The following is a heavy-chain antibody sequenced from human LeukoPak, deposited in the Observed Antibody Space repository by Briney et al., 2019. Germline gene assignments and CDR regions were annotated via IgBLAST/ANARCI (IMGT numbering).Heavy chain of an antibody. CDR3: ARQRTSSYDDY. D-gene: IGHD1-14*01. V-gene: IGHV5-51*01. Sequence: GESLKISCRGSGYSFTSYWIGWGRQMPGKGLEWMGIIYPGDSDTRYSPSFQGQVTISADKSISTAYLQWSSLKASDTAMYYCARQRTSSYDDYWGQGTLVTVSS. CDR2: IYPGDSDT. J-gene: IGHJ4*02. CDR1: GYSFTSYW.